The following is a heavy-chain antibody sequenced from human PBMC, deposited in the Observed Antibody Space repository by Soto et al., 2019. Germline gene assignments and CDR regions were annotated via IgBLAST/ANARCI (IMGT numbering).Heavy chain of an antibody. CDR1: GFTLSGYA. CDR3: ARRAFPDFYYMDV. Sequence: EVQLAESGGGLDQPGGSLRLSCAASGFTLSGYAMDWVRQAPGKGLEYVSGISSNGVGTYYANYVQGRFTISRDNSKNTVYLQMGSLRPEDMAVYYCARRAFPDFYYMDVWGKGTTVTVSS. J-gene: IGHJ6*03. CDR2: ISSNGVGT. D-gene: IGHD3-16*01. V-gene: IGHV3-64*01.